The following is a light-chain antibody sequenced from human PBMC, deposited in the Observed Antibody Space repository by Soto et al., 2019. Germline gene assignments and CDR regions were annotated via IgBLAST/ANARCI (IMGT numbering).Light chain of an antibody. CDR3: QSSDSRLNV. CDR2: GNS. V-gene: IGLV1-40*01. J-gene: IGLJ1*01. CDR1: SSNIGAGYD. Sequence: QAVVTQPPSVSGAPGQRVTISCTGSSSNIGAGYDVHWYQQLPGTAPKLLIYGNSNRPSGVPDRFSGSKSGTSASLAITGLQAEDEADYYCQSSDSRLNVFGTGTKLTVL.